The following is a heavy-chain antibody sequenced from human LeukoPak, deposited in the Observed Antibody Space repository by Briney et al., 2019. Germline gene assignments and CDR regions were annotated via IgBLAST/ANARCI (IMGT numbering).Heavy chain of an antibody. CDR2: IWYDGTNK. J-gene: IGHJ5*02. V-gene: IGHV3-33*01. CDR1: GFTFSSCG. D-gene: IGHD5-12*01. Sequence: GGSLRLSCAASGFTFSSCGMHWVRQAPGKGLEWVAVIWYDGTNKYYADSVKGRFTISRDNAKNSLYLQMNSLRVEDTAVYYCARNGYSGYDRLNWFDPWGQGTLVTVSS. CDR3: ARNGYSGYDRLNWFDP.